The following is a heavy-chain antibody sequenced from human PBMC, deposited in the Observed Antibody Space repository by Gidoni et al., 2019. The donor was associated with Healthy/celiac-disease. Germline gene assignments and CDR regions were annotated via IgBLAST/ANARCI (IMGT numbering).Heavy chain of an antibody. CDR2: ISSSSIYI. CDR3: ARLGEWLDDAFDI. J-gene: IGHJ3*02. D-gene: IGHD5-18*01. V-gene: IGHV3-21*01. CDR1: GFTFSSYS. Sequence: EVQLVESGGGLVKPGGSLRLSCEASGFTFSSYSMNWVRPPPGKGREWVSPISSSSIYIYYADSVKGRFTISRDNAKNSLYLQMNSLRAEDTAVYYCARLGEWLDDAFDIWGQGTMVTVSS.